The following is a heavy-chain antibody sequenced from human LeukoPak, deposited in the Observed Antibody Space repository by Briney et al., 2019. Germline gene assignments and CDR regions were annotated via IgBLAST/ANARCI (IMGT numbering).Heavy chain of an antibody. CDR1: GGAFSGYY. V-gene: IGHV4-34*01. J-gene: IGHJ4*02. D-gene: IGHD3-16*02. Sequence: PSETLSLTCVVYGGAFSGYYWSWIRQPPGKGLEWIGEINHSGSTNYNPSLKSRVTISVDTSKNQFSLKLSSVTAADTAVYYCARGRGMVTFGGVIVIPPLFDYWGQGTLVTVSS. CDR2: INHSGST. CDR3: ARGRGMVTFGGVIVIPPLFDY.